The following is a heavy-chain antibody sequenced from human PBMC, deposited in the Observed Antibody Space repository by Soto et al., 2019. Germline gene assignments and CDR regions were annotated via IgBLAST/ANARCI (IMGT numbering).Heavy chain of an antibody. CDR1: GIIFSNYA. V-gene: IGHV3-23*01. J-gene: IGHJ4*02. CDR2: INDSGDDT. Sequence: GGSLRLSCAASGIIFSNYAMSWVRQAPGKGLEWVSGINDSGDDTYHADSVKGRFTISRDNSKNTLYLQMNSLRAEDTAVYYCARPTTVIYFDYWGQGPLVTVSS. D-gene: IGHD4-17*01. CDR3: ARPTTVIYFDY.